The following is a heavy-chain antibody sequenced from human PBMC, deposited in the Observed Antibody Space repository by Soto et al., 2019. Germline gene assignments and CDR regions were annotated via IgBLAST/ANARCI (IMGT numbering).Heavy chain of an antibody. Sequence: GGSLRLSCAASGFTVSSNYMSWVRQAPGKGLEWVSVIYSGGSTYYADSVKGRFTISRDNSKNTRYLQMNSLRAEDTAVYYCARDAPSSSSSRIAVAGIIDYFDYWGQGTLVTVSS. J-gene: IGHJ4*02. CDR1: GFTVSSNY. CDR2: IYSGGST. V-gene: IGHV3-66*01. CDR3: ARDAPSSSSSRIAVAGIIDYFDY. D-gene: IGHD6-19*01.